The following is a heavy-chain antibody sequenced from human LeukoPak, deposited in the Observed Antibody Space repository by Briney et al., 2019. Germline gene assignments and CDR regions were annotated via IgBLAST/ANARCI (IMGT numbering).Heavy chain of an antibody. Sequence: PGRSLRLSCAASGFTFSSYGMHWVRQAPGKGLEWVANIRPDGSEKYYVDSVKGRFTISRDIAKQSVFLQMNSLRAEDTAVYYCARDSANWGSFFDYWGQGTLVTVSS. V-gene: IGHV3-7*01. CDR1: GFTFSSYG. D-gene: IGHD7-27*01. CDR2: IRPDGSEK. CDR3: ARDSANWGSFFDY. J-gene: IGHJ4*02.